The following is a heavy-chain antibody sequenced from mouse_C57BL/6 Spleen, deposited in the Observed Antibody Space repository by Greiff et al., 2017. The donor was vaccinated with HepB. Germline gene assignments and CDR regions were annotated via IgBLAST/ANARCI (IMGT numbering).Heavy chain of an antibody. CDR3: ARQPRHFMDY. CDR2: IYPGDGDT. CDR1: GYAFSSSW. V-gene: IGHV1-82*01. D-gene: IGHD3-2*02. J-gene: IGHJ4*01. Sequence: LVESGPELVKPGASVKISCKASGYAFSSSWMNWVKQRPGKGLEWIGRIYPGDGDTNYNGKFKGKATLTADKSSSTAYMQLSSLTSEDSAVYFCARQPRHFMDYWGQGSSVTVSS.